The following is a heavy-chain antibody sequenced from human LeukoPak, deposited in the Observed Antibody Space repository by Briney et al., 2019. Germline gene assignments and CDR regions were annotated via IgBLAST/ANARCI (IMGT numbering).Heavy chain of an antibody. CDR3: ARDKGGDIVVVVAATPYFDY. CDR2: ISSSGSTI. D-gene: IGHD2-15*01. V-gene: IGHV3-11*01. Sequence: GGSLRLSCAASGFTFSDYYMSWIRQAPGKGLEWVSYISSSGSTIYYADPVKGRFTISRDNAKNSLYLQMNSLRAEDTAVYYCARDKGGDIVVVVAATPYFDYWGQGTLVTVSS. J-gene: IGHJ4*02. CDR1: GFTFSDYY.